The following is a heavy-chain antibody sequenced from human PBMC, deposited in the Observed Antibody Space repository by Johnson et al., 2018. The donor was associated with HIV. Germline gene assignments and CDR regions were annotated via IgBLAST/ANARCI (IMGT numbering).Heavy chain of an antibody. J-gene: IGHJ3*02. CDR1: GLSFSSYG. CDR3: ATSTASDALDI. Sequence: QVQLVESGGGVVQPGRPVRLSCAASGLSFSSYGMEWVRQAPGKGLEWVAVIWSDGSNKHYADSVKGRFTISRDNSKNTLYLQMNSLRAEDTAVYYCATSTASDALDIWGQGTMVTVSS. V-gene: IGHV3-33*01. CDR2: IWSDGSNK. D-gene: IGHD1-1*01.